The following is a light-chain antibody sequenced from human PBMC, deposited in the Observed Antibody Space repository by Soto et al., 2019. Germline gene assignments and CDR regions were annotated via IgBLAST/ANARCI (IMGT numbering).Light chain of an antibody. J-gene: IGKJ1*01. V-gene: IGKV3-15*01. Sequence: EIVLTQSPGTLSLSPGERATLSCRASQSVSTNLAWYQQKPGQAPRLLIYGPSTRASGIPARFSGSGSGREFTLTISSLQSEDFAVYYCHQYDDWPPAFGQGTKVDIK. CDR1: QSVSTN. CDR2: GPS. CDR3: HQYDDWPPA.